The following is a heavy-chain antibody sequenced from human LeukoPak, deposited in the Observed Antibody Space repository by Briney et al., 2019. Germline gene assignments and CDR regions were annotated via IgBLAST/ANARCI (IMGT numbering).Heavy chain of an antibody. CDR2: IYPGDSDI. D-gene: IGHD6-6*01. CDR1: GYSFTTYW. J-gene: IGHJ4*02. Sequence: GESLKISCKASGYSFTTYWIAWVRQMPGKGLEWMGIIYPGDSDIRYSPSFQGQVTISADKSISTAYLQLSNLKASDTAVYYCARQTYSNSAVVYWGQGTLVTVSS. CDR3: ARQTYSNSAVVY. V-gene: IGHV5-51*01.